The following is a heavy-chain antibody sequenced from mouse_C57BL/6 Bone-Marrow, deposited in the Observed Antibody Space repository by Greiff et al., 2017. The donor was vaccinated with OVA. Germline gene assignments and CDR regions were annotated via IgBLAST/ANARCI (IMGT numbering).Heavy chain of an antibody. Sequence: QVQLQQSGPELVKPGASVKISCKASGYAFSSSWMNWVKQRPGKGLEWIGGIYPGDGDTNYNGKFKGKATLTADKSSSTAYMQLSSLTSEDSAVYFCAKRGGNPFVYWGQGTTLTVSS. CDR2: IYPGDGDT. J-gene: IGHJ2*01. D-gene: IGHD2-1*01. V-gene: IGHV1-82*01. CDR1: GYAFSSSW. CDR3: AKRGGNPFVY.